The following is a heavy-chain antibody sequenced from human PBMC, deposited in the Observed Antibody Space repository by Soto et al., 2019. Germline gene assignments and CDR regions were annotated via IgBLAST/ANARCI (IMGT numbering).Heavy chain of an antibody. CDR1: GFTFSDYA. CDR2: ISGSGTVT. V-gene: IGHV3-23*01. J-gene: IGHJ4*02. D-gene: IGHD7-27*01. CDR3: AKDGLFNWGSRGAYLDY. Sequence: PGWSLRLSCAASGFTFSDYAMSWVRQAPEKGLEWVSGISGSGTVTYNAESVKGRFTISRDNSKNTMYLQMNSLRAEDTAVYYCAKDGLFNWGSRGAYLDYWGQGTLVTASS.